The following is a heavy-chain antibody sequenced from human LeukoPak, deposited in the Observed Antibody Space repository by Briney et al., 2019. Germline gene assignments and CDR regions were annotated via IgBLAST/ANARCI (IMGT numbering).Heavy chain of an antibody. D-gene: IGHD3-3*01. CDR3: ARRYDFWSGYPPPLDY. CDR1: GGSFSGYY. CDR2: INHSGST. Sequence: SETLSLTCAVYGGSFSGYYWSWIRQPPGKGLEWIGEINHSGSTNYNPSLKSRVTISVDTSKKQFSLKLSSVTAADTAVYYCARRYDFWSGYPPPLDYWGQGTLVTVSS. V-gene: IGHV4-34*01. J-gene: IGHJ4*02.